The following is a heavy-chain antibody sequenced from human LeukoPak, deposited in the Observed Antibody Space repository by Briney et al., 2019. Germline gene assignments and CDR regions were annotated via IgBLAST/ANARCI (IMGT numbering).Heavy chain of an antibody. V-gene: IGHV1-18*01. CDR1: GYTFTSYG. D-gene: IGHD4-17*01. Sequence: ASVKVCCKASGYTFTSYGISWVRQAPGQGLEWMGWISAYNGNTNYAQKLQGRVTMTTDTSTSTAYMELRSLRSDDTAVYYCARGNYGDLAMRSYYFDYWGQGTLVTVSS. CDR2: ISAYNGNT. CDR3: ARGNYGDLAMRSYYFDY. J-gene: IGHJ4*02.